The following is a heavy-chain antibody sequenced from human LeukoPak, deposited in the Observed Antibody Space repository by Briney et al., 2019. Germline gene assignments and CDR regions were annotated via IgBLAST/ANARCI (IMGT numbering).Heavy chain of an antibody. D-gene: IGHD2-2*01. CDR3: ARAVGSSTSLAFDI. CDR1: GGSISSGGYY. V-gene: IGHV4-31*03. J-gene: IGHJ3*02. CDR2: IYYSGST. Sequence: SETLSLTCTVSGGSISSGGYYWSWIRQHPGEGLEWIGYIYYSGSTYYNPSLKSRVTIPVDTSKNQFSLKLSSVTAADTAVYYCARAVGSSTSLAFDIWGQGTMVTVSS.